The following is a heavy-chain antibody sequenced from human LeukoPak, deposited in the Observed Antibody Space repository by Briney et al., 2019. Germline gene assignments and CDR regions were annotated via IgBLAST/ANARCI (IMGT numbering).Heavy chain of an antibody. D-gene: IGHD6-13*01. CDR1: GFTFSSFG. Sequence: AGGSLRLAWAASGFTFSSFGMHWVRQAPGKGLEWISFIRYDGSNKYYTDSVKGRCTISRDNSQNTLYLQMNSLRTEDTALYFCAKDRTMAADGTYFDYWGQGTLVTVSS. J-gene: IGHJ4*02. CDR2: IRYDGSNK. V-gene: IGHV3-30*02. CDR3: AKDRTMAADGTYFDY.